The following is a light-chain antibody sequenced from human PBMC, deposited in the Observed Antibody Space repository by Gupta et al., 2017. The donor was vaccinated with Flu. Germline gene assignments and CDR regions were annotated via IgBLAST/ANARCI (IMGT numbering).Light chain of an antibody. CDR3: SSYEASDF. V-gene: IGLV2-11*01. CDR1: SRDIGRYNY. J-gene: IGLJ2*01. Sequence: SVLTQPRSVSGSPAPSVAIHCTGTSRDIGRYNYVSWYQQRPGKPPKLMIYNVSARPSGVPDRFTASKSGNAASLTISGLQPEDEAGYHYSSYEASDFFGGGTKLTVL. CDR2: NVS.